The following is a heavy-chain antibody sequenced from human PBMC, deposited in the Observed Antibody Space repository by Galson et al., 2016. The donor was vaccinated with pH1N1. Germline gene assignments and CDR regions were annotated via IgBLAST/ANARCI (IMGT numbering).Heavy chain of an antibody. CDR1: GFTVSRYW. V-gene: IGHV3-74*01. CDR3: IRDRAFGEYGGAADI. D-gene: IGHD4/OR15-4a*01. Sequence: SPRLACAASGFTVSRYWMHWVRQGPGKGLVWVSRSNRGGSSRRHADYVGGRFTISRYNAKKTLYLKMNSLNAEDTGVYYCIRDRAFGEYGGAADICGQGTMVTVSS. J-gene: IGHJ3*02. CDR2: SNRGGSSR.